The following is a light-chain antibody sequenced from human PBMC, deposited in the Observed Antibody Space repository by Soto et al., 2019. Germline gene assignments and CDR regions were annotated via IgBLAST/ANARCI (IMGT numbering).Light chain of an antibody. Sequence: QSALTQPASVSGSPGQSITISCGGTSSDVGAYIYVSWYQQYPGKAPKLIIYEVNNRPSGVSGRFSGSKSDTTAYLTISGLQAEDEADYYCSSYSDCDTKVFVTGTKVTVL. CDR1: SSDVGAYIY. CDR3: SSYSDCDTKV. J-gene: IGLJ1*01. CDR2: EVN. V-gene: IGLV2-14*03.